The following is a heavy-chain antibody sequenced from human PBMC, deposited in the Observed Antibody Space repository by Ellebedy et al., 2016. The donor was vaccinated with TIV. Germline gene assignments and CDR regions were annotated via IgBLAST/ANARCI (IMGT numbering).Heavy chain of an antibody. D-gene: IGHD4-17*01. CDR3: AYGLGAYGDHQTRYYYYGMDV. V-gene: IGHV1-69*06. Sequence: SVKVSCXASGGTFSSYAISWVRQAPGQGLEWMGGIIPIFGTANYAQKFQGRVTITADKSTSTAYMELSSLRSEDTAVYYCAYGLGAYGDHQTRYYYYGMDVWGQGTTVTVSS. CDR2: IIPIFGTA. J-gene: IGHJ6*02. CDR1: GGTFSSYA.